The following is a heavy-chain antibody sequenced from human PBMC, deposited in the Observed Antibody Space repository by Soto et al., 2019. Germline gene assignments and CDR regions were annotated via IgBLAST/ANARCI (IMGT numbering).Heavy chain of an antibody. CDR3: ARSDIAAAGVDY. D-gene: IGHD6-13*01. CDR2: IFHSGNT. Sequence: QVQLQESGPGLVKPSGTLSLTCAVSGGSMSSSNWWSWVRQPPGKGLEWIGEIFHSGNTNYNPSLKTRVTISVDSSKNQFSLKLSSVTAADTAVYYCARSDIAAAGVDYWGQGTLVTVSS. CDR1: GGSMSSSNW. V-gene: IGHV4-4*02. J-gene: IGHJ4*02.